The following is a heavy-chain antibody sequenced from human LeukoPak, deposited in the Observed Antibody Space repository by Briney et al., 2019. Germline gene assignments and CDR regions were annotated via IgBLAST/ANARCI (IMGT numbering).Heavy chain of an antibody. V-gene: IGHV3-74*03. CDR3: ARDLSGIAGYTYGRGIDY. J-gene: IGHJ4*02. Sequence: GGSLRLSCAASGFSFSSYWMHWVRQAPGKGLVWVSRIDSFGSGATYADSVKGRFTVSRDNAKNTLYLQMNSLRAEDTAVYYCARDLSGIAGYTYGRGIDYWGQGTLVTVSS. D-gene: IGHD5-18*01. CDR1: GFSFSSYW. CDR2: IDSFGSGA.